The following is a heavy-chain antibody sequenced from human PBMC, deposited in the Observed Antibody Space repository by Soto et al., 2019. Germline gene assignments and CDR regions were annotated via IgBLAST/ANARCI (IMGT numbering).Heavy chain of an antibody. V-gene: IGHV1-2*02. Sequence: GASVKVSCKASGYTFTGYYMHWVRQAPGQGLEWMGWINPNSGGTNYAQKFQDRVTMTIHTSSTTVSMELRNLTSDDTAIYYCARTGGGMAARPLEYWGQGTLVTVSS. CDR2: INPNSGGT. CDR3: ARTGGGMAARPLEY. J-gene: IGHJ4*02. CDR1: GYTFTGYY. D-gene: IGHD6-6*01.